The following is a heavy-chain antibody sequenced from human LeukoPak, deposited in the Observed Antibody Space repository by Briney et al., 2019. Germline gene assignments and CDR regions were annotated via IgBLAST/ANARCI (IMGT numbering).Heavy chain of an antibody. CDR3: AREGYYYDSSGYYFPSDY. V-gene: IGHV3-48*01. CDR1: GFTFSSYS. CDR2: ISSSSSTI. J-gene: IGHJ4*02. D-gene: IGHD3-22*01. Sequence: GGSLRLSWAASGFTFSSYSMNWVRQAPGKGLEWVSYISSSSSTIYYADSVKGRFTISRDNAKNSLYLQMNSLRAEDTAVYYCAREGYYYDSSGYYFPSDYWGQGTLVTVSS.